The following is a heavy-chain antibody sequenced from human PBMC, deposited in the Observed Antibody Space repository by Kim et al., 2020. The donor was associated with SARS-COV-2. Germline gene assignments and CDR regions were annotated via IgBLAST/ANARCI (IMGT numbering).Heavy chain of an antibody. Sequence: SQTLSLTCAVYGGSFSGYYWSWIRQPPGKGLEWIGEINHSGSTNYNPSLKSRVTISVDTSKNQFSLKLSSVTAADTAVYYCARVRAVAGHHYYYYYGMDVWGQGTTVTVSS. CDR1: GGSFSGYY. V-gene: IGHV4-34*01. D-gene: IGHD6-19*01. CDR3: ARVRAVAGHHYYYYYGMDV. J-gene: IGHJ6*02. CDR2: INHSGST.